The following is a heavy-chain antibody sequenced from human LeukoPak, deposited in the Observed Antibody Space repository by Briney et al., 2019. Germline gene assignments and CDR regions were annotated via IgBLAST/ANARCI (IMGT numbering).Heavy chain of an antibody. V-gene: IGHV3-74*01. Sequence: PRGSLRLSCAASGFTFSSYWMHWVRQAPGKGLGWVSRINSDGSSTSYADSVKGRFTLSRDNAKNTLYPQMNSLRAEDTAVYYCVTTAFDLWGRGTLVTVSS. J-gene: IGHJ2*01. CDR2: INSDGSST. CDR1: GFTFSSYW. D-gene: IGHD4-17*01. CDR3: VTTAFDL.